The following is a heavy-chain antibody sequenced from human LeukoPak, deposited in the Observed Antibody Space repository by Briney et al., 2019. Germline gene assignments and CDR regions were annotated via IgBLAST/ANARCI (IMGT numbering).Heavy chain of an antibody. CDR1: GFTFDDYA. Sequence: GRSLRLSCAASGFTFDDYAMHWVRQAPGKGLEWVSGISWNSGSIGYADSVKGRFTISRDNAKNSLYLQMNSLRVEDTAVYYCARTYGSGTYWDYWGQGTLVTVSS. D-gene: IGHD3-10*01. CDR3: ARTYGSGTYWDY. J-gene: IGHJ4*02. CDR2: ISWNSGSI. V-gene: IGHV3-9*01.